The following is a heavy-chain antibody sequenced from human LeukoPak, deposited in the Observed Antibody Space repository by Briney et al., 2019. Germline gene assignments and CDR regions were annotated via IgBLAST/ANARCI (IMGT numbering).Heavy chain of an antibody. D-gene: IGHD6-19*01. J-gene: IGHJ4*02. CDR1: GFTFNTYG. CDR2: ISGSGDTT. CDR3: ARRSGVAVAGAFDY. V-gene: IGHV3-23*01. Sequence: GGTLRLSCAASGFTFNTYGMSWVRQAPGKGLEWVSGISGSGDTTYYADSVKGRFTISRDNSKNTLHLQMNSLRAEDTAVYFCARRSGVAVAGAFDYWGQGTLVTVSS.